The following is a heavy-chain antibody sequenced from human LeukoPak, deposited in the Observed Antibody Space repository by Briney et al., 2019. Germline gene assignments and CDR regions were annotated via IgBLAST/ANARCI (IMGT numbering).Heavy chain of an antibody. CDR3: ASFRSIAGFDY. CDR1: GDSVSRNSGA. Sequence: SQTLSLTCAISGDSVSRNSGAWNWIRQSPSRGLKWLGRTYYRSKWYNDYAVSVKSRITINPDTSKNQFSLHLNSVTPEDTAVYYCASFRSIAGFDYWGQGTLVTVSS. D-gene: IGHD2-21*01. J-gene: IGHJ4*02. V-gene: IGHV6-1*01. CDR2: TYYRSKWYN.